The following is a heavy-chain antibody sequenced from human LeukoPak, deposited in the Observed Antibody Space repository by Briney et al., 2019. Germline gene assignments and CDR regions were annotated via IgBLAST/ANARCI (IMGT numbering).Heavy chain of an antibody. J-gene: IGHJ3*02. CDR1: GFTFSSYS. Sequence: GGSLGLSCAASGFTFSSYSMNWVRQAPGKGLEWVSSISSSSSYIYYADSVKGRFTISRDNAKNSLYLQMNSLRAEDTAVYYCARESPKGDAFDIWGQGTMVTVSS. V-gene: IGHV3-21*01. CDR3: ARESPKGDAFDI. CDR2: ISSSSSYI.